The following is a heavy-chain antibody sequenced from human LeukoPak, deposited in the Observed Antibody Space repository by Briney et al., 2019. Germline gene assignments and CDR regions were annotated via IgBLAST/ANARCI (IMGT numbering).Heavy chain of an antibody. V-gene: IGHV3-23*01. Sequence: SGGSLRLSCAASGFSLSGYAMNWVRQAPGKGLEWVSSISSSEGRTYYAESVKGRFTISRDNSKNTLYLQMNSLRAEDTAVYYCAKLPPLDSPTWGQGTLVTVSS. CDR1: GFSLSGYA. CDR2: ISSSEGRT. CDR3: AKLPPLDSPT. J-gene: IGHJ4*02.